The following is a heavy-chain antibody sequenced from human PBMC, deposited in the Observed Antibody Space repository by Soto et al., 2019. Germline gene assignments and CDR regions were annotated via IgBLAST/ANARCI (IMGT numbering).Heavy chain of an antibody. CDR3: ASSSGSGYRAFDY. J-gene: IGHJ4*02. CDR2: INPILSMS. V-gene: IGHV1-69*02. Sequence: QVQLVQSGAEVRKPGSSVKVSCKASGDTFSFYSINWVRQAPGLGLEWMGRINPILSMSNYAQRFQGRVTMTADKSTSTAYMELSGLRSECTAIYYCASSSGSGYRAFDYWGQGALVTVSS. CDR1: GDTFSFYS. D-gene: IGHD3-10*01.